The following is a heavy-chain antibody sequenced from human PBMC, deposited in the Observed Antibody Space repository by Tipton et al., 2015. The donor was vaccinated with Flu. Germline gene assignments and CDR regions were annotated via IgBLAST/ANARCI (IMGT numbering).Heavy chain of an antibody. Sequence: TLSLTCTVSGGSIGVTTYYWGWIRQPPGKGLEYIGSVYYTGGTYFHPSLKSRVTVSIDTSKKQFPLKPNSATAADTAVYYCARLSLSFNAFDICGQGTTVFVSS. CDR3: ARLSLSFNAFDI. J-gene: IGHJ3*02. CDR1: GGSIGVTTYY. CDR2: VYYTGGT. V-gene: IGHV4-39*06. D-gene: IGHD2/OR15-2a*01.